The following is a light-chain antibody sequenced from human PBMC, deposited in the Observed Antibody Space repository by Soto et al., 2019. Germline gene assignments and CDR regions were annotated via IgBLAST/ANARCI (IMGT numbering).Light chain of an antibody. CDR2: AAS. V-gene: IGKV1-12*01. CDR1: QGINNW. Sequence: DIQMTQSPSSVSASVGDTVSITCRASQGINNWLAWYQQKPGKAPQLLIYAASSLQSGVPSRFSGSGFGTDFTLTITSLQPEAFATYFCQQANNFPLTFGGGTKIEIK. CDR3: QQANNFPLT. J-gene: IGKJ4*01.